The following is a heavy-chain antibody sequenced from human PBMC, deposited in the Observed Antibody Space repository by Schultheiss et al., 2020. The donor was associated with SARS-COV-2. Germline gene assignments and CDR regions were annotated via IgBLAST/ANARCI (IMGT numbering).Heavy chain of an antibody. CDR3: ASQGTQYYYYYGMDV. V-gene: IGHV4-61*05. J-gene: IGHJ6*02. CDR1: GGSISSGGYY. D-gene: IGHD1-1*01. CDR2: IYYSGST. Sequence: SETLSLTCTVSGGSISSGGYYWSWIRQHPGKGLEWIGYIYYSGSTNYNPSLKSRVTISVDKSKNQFSLKLSSVTAADTAVYYCASQGTQYYYYYGMDVWGQGTTVTVSS.